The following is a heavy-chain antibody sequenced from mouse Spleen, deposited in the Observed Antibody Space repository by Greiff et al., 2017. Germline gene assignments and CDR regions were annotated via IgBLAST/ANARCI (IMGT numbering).Heavy chain of an antibody. V-gene: IGHV1-85*01. CDR3: ARRGFIKGWYFDV. CDR1: GYTFTSYD. J-gene: IGHJ1*01. Sequence: QVQLKQSGPELVKPGASVKLSCKASGYTFTSYDINWVKQRPGQGLEWIGWIYPRDGSTKYNEKFKGKATLTVDTSSSTAYMELHSLTSEDSAVYFCARRGFIKGWYFDVWGAGTTVTVSS. D-gene: IGHD1-1*01. CDR2: IYPRDGST.